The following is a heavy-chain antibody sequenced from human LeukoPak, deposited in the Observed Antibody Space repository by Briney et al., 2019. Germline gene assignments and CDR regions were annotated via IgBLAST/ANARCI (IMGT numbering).Heavy chain of an antibody. V-gene: IGHV4-59*08. CDR2: IYVSGTT. Sequence: SETLSLTCTVSGGSISSYYWSWIRQPPGKGLEWIGYIYVSGTTNYNPSLKSRVTISVDMSKNQFSLKLSSATAADTAVYYCASVDMVATRVAWWGQGSQLTV. CDR1: GGSISSYY. D-gene: IGHD5-12*01. CDR3: ASVDMVATRVAW. J-gene: IGHJ4*02.